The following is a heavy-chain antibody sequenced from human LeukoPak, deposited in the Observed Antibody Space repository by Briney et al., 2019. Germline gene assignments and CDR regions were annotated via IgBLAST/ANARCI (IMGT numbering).Heavy chain of an antibody. CDR1: GFTFSSYG. D-gene: IGHD6-19*01. J-gene: IGHJ4*02. V-gene: IGHV3-33*01. Sequence: GGSLRLSCAASGFTFSSYGMHWVRQAPGKGLEWVAVIWYDGSNKYYADSVKGRFTISRDNSKNTLYLQMNSLRAEDTAVYYCARASYSSGLYYFDYWGQGTLVTVSS. CDR3: ARASYSSGLYYFDY. CDR2: IWYDGSNK.